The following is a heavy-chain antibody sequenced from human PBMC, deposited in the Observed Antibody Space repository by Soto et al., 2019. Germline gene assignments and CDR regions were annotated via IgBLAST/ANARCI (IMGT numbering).Heavy chain of an antibody. J-gene: IGHJ1*01. CDR2: LNDSGCT. V-gene: IGHV4-34*01. Sequence: QVQLQQWGAGLLKPSDTLSLTCAVYGGSFSGFYWSWIRQPPGKGLEWIGELNDSGCTNYNASLKSRVSIAGDTSNNQFSLKLSLVTAADTAVYYCARARGGVQHWGQGTLVTVSS. CDR3: ARARGGVQH. D-gene: IGHD3-10*01. CDR1: GGSFSGFY.